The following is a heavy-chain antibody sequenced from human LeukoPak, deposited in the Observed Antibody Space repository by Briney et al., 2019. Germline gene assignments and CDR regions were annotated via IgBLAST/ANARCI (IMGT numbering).Heavy chain of an antibody. CDR1: GYTLTELS. CDR3: ATGTTVTTDRPNNWFDP. J-gene: IGHJ5*02. CDR2: FDPEDGET. D-gene: IGHD4-17*01. Sequence: GASVKVSCKVSGYTLTELSMHWVRQAPGKGLDWMGGFDPEDGETIYAQKFQGRVTMTEDTSTDTAYMELSSLRSEDTAVYYCATGTTVTTDRPNNWFDPWGQGTLVTVSS. V-gene: IGHV1-24*01.